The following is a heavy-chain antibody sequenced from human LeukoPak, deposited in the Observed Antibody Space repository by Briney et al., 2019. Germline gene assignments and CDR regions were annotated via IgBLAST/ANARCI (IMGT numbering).Heavy chain of an antibody. D-gene: IGHD4-17*01. CDR1: GFTFTSSA. J-gene: IGHJ4*02. CDR2: IVVGSGNT. Sequence: SVKVSCKASGFTFTSSAMQWVRQARGQRLEWIGWIVVGSGNTNYAQKFQERVTITRDMSTSTAYMELSGLNSDDTAVYYCTRDPEEVTTLDYWGQGTLVTVSS. V-gene: IGHV1-58*02. CDR3: TRDPEEVTTLDY.